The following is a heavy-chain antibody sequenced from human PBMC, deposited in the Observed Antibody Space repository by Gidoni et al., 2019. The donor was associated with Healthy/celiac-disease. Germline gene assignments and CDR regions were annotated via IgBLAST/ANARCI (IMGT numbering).Heavy chain of an antibody. V-gene: IGHV4-59*01. CDR2: IYYSGST. CDR3: ARVPTISPYYYYYYMDV. Sequence: QVQLQESGPGLVKPSETLSLTCTASGGSISSYYWSWIRQPPGKGLEWIGYIYYSGSTNYNPSLKSRVTISVDTSKNQFSLKLSSVTAADTAVYYCARVPTISPYYYYYYMDVWGKGTTVTVSS. D-gene: IGHD3-3*01. J-gene: IGHJ6*03. CDR1: GGSISSYY.